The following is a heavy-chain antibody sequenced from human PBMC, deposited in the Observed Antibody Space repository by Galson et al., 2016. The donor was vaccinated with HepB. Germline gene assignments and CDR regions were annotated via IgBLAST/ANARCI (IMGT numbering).Heavy chain of an antibody. Sequence: TLSLTCAVSGGSISSSNWWTWVRQPPGKGLEWIGEIYHSGNTNYNPSLKSRVTLSVDKSKNQFSLRLSSVTAADTAIYYCARRRTFYYGLDVWGHGTTVTVSS. CDR2: IYHSGNT. J-gene: IGHJ6*02. D-gene: IGHD1-14*01. CDR3: ARRRTFYYGLDV. V-gene: IGHV4-4*02. CDR1: GGSISSSNW.